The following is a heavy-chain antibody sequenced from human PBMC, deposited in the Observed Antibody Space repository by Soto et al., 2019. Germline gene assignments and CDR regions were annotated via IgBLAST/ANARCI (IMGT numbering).Heavy chain of an antibody. J-gene: IGHJ4*02. Sequence: QVQLVQSGAEVKKPGATVTVSCKASGYTFTSYAISWVRQAPGQGLEWMGWISAYNGNTNYPQKRQGRVTMTTDTSTSTGDMELRSLRSDETAVYYCARDVGAGNCDYWGQGTLVTVSS. CDR1: GYTFTSYA. V-gene: IGHV1-18*01. D-gene: IGHD6-19*01. CDR2: ISAYNGNT. CDR3: ARDVGAGNCDY.